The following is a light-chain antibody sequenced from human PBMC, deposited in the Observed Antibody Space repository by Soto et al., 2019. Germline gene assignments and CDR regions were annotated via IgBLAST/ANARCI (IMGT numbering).Light chain of an antibody. CDR1: SSDVGGYNY. J-gene: IGLJ2*01. CDR2: EVT. Sequence: QSSLTQPASVSGSPGQSVTISCTGTSSDVGGYNYVSWYQQHPGKAPKLVIYEVTKRPSGVSNRFSGSKSGNTASLTISGLQAEDETDYYCRSYTSTNHVVFGGGTKVTVL. V-gene: IGLV2-14*01. CDR3: RSYTSTNHVV.